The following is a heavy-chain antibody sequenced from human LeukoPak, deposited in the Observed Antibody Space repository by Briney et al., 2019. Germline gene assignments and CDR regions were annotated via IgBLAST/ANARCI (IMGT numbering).Heavy chain of an antibody. Sequence: PGGSLRLSCAASGFTFSSYSMNWVRQAPGKGLEWVSSISSSSSYIYYADSVKGRFTISRDNAKNSLYLQMNSLRAEDTAVYYCARGGGCSSTSCPPSARGWFDPWGQGTLVTVSS. CDR2: ISSSSSYI. V-gene: IGHV3-21*01. CDR3: ARGGGCSSTSCPPSARGWFDP. D-gene: IGHD2-2*01. CDR1: GFTFSSYS. J-gene: IGHJ5*02.